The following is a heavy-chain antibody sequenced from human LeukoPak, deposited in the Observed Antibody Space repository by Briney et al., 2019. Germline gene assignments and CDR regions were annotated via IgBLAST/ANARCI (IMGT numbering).Heavy chain of an antibody. CDR1: GFTFDDYT. D-gene: IGHD3-10*01. V-gene: IGHV3-43*01. Sequence: GGSLRLSCAASGFTFDDYTIHWVRHAPGKGLEWVSLINWDSTNIYYADSVKGRFTISRDNAKNSLYLQMNSLRAEDTAVYYCARDVYYGSGSPRLDYWGQGTLVTVSS. J-gene: IGHJ4*02. CDR2: INWDSTNI. CDR3: ARDVYYGSGSPRLDY.